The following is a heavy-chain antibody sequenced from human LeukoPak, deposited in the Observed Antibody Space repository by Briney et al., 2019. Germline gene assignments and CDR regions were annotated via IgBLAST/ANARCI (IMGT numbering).Heavy chain of an antibody. J-gene: IGHJ6*02. Sequence: ASVKVSCKVSGYTLTELSMHWVRQAPGKGLEWMGGFDPEDGETIYAQKFQGRVTMTEDTSTDTAYMELSSLRSEDTAVYYCAAASGERITIFGVVIPLYYCGMDVWGQGTTVTVSS. CDR1: GYTLTELS. V-gene: IGHV1-24*01. CDR2: FDPEDGET. CDR3: AAASGERITIFGVVIPLYYCGMDV. D-gene: IGHD3-3*01.